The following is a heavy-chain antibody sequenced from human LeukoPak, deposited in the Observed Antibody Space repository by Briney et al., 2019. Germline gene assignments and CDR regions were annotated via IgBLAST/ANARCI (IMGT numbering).Heavy chain of an antibody. CDR1: GGSISSGGYY. Sequence: PSQTLSLTCTVSGGSISSGGYYWSWIRQHPGKGLEWIGYIYYSGSTYYNPSLKSRVTISVDTSKNQFSLKLSSVTAADTAVYYCARETQTYYYDSSGYVDYWGQGTLVNVSS. CDR2: IYYSGST. CDR3: ARETQTYYYDSSGYVDY. V-gene: IGHV4-31*03. D-gene: IGHD3-22*01. J-gene: IGHJ4*02.